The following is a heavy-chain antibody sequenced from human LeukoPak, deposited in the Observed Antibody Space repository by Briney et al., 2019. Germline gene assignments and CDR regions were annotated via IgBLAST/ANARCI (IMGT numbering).Heavy chain of an antibody. J-gene: IGHJ4*02. D-gene: IGHD3-22*01. V-gene: IGHV4-59*01. Sequence: PSETLSLTCTVSGDSIRSYSWNWIRQPPGKGLEWIGCIYYSGTTDYNPSLKSRVTISVDTSHQFSLRLSSVTAADTAVYYCARARDAYDSFDNWGQGTLVTVSS. CDR3: ARARDAYDSFDN. CDR2: IYYSGTT. CDR1: GDSIRSYS.